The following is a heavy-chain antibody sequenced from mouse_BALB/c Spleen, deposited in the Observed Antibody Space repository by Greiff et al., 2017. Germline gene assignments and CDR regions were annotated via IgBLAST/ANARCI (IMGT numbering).Heavy chain of an antibody. J-gene: IGHJ2*01. CDR3: ARYGDYYGSSPFDY. Sequence: EVQRVESGGGLVKPGGSLKLSCAASGFTFSSYTMSWVRQTPEKRLEWVATISSGGGNTYYPDSVKGRFTISRDNAKNNLYLQMSSLRSEDTALYYCARYGDYYGSSPFDYWGQGTTLTVSS. CDR1: GFTFSSYT. V-gene: IGHV5-9*03. D-gene: IGHD1-1*01. CDR2: ISSGGGNT.